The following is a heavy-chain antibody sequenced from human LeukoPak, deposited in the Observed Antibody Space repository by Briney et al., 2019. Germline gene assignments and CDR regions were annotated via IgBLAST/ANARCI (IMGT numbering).Heavy chain of an antibody. J-gene: IGHJ4*02. V-gene: IGHV5-51*01. CDR2: IYPGDSDI. CDR1: GYSFTIYW. D-gene: IGHD6-6*01. CDR3: ARLIAARPAPFDY. Sequence: GESLKISCKGSGYSFTIYWIAWVRQMPGKGLEWMGVIYPGDSDIRYSPSFQGQVAISADKSISTAYLQWSSLKASDTAMYYCARLIAARPAPFDYWGQGTLVTVSS.